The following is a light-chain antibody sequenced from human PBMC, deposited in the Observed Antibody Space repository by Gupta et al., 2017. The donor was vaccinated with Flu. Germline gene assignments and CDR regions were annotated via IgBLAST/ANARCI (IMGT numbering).Light chain of an antibody. CDR3: NSDTSNSMVV. Sequence: QSALPQPASVSGSPGQSITISCTGTSSDIGLFNYISWYQPHPAKAPNLMIYDVSTRPSGVSTRFSASKSGNTASLTISGHEAEDDGDYYCNSDTSNSMVVFGGGTKVTVL. CDR1: SSDIGLFNY. J-gene: IGLJ2*01. CDR2: DVS. V-gene: IGLV2-14*03.